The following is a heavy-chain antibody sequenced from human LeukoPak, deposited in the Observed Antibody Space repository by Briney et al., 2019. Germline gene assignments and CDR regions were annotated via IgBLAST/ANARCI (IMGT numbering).Heavy chain of an antibody. V-gene: IGHV3-21*01. J-gene: IGHJ4*02. D-gene: IGHD5-24*01. CDR1: GFTFSSYS. CDR2: ISSSSSYI. CDR3: ARDKGRDGYNLHFDY. Sequence: GGSLRLSCAASGFTFSSYSMNWVRQAPGKGLEWASSISSSSSYIYYADSVKGRFTISRDNAKNSLYLQMNSLRAEDTAVYYCARDKGRDGYNLHFDYWGQGTLVTASS.